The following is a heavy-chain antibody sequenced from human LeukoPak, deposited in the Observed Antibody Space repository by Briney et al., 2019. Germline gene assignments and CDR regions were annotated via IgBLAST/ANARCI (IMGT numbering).Heavy chain of an antibody. D-gene: IGHD5-24*01. CDR2: ISYDGSNK. V-gene: IGHV3-30*18. J-gene: IGHJ4*02. Sequence: GGSLRLSCAASGFTFSSYGMHWVRQAPGKGLEWVAVISYDGSNKYYADSVKGRFTISRDNSKNTLYLQMNSLGAEDTAVYYCAKEQEEMATTAFDYWGQGTLVTVSS. CDR3: AKEQEEMATTAFDY. CDR1: GFTFSSYG.